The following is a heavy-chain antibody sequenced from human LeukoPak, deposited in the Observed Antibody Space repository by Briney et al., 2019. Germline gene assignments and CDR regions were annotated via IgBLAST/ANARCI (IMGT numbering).Heavy chain of an antibody. CDR3: VRGDEGIDVTGGPSEF. CDR1: GYTFTDYY. J-gene: IGHJ4*02. D-gene: IGHD2-21*02. Sequence: ASVKVSCKTSGYTFTDYYIHWVRQARGQGVEWMGWINPNTIVTNYAQKFRGRVTMTRDTAINTVYMYLTSLSSDDTAVYYCVRGDEGIDVTGGPSEFWGQGTLVTVSS. CDR2: INPNTIVT. V-gene: IGHV1-2*02.